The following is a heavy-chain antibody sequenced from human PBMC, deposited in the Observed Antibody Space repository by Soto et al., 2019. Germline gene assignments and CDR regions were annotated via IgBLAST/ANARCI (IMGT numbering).Heavy chain of an antibody. D-gene: IGHD2-2*01. V-gene: IGHV3-23*01. CDR3: AKPSSAPGRACPGH. CDR2: ISGSGGRT. Sequence: DVKLLESGGGLARPGGSLRLSCAASGFTFSSYGMTWVRQAPGKGLEWVSAISGSGGRTFYADSLVGRSTISRDNSQNILFLEMTRLTARDTAMYFCAKPSSAPGRACPGHWCQGAQVTVSS. CDR1: GFTFSSYG. J-gene: IGHJ4*02.